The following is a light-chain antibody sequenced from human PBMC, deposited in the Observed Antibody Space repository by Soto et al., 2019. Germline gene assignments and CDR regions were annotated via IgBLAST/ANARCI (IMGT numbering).Light chain of an antibody. V-gene: IGLV2-23*01. CDR1: SSDVGSYNL. CDR2: EGS. CDR3: CSYADSSRIYV. Sequence: QSALTQPASVSGSPGQSITISCTGNSSDVGSYNLVSWYQQHPGKDPKLMIYEGSKRTSGISNRFSGSKSGNTASLTIAGLQAEDEAEYYCCSYADSSRIYVFGSGTKFTVL. J-gene: IGLJ1*01.